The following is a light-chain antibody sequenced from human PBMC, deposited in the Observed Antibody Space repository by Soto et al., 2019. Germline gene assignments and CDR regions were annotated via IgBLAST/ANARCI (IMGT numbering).Light chain of an antibody. CDR3: SSFASSNTWV. V-gene: IGLV2-8*01. Sequence: QSALTQPPSASGSPGQSVTISCTGTSSDVGAYNYVSWYQQHAGKAPKLVIYEVTKRPSGVPDRFSGSKSAYTASLTVSGLQAEDEADYYCSSFASSNTWVFGGGTKLTVL. CDR2: EVT. CDR1: SSDVGAYNY. J-gene: IGLJ3*02.